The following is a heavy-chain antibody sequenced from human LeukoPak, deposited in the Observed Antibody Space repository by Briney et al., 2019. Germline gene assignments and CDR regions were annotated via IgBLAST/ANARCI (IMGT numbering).Heavy chain of an antibody. J-gene: IGHJ4*02. Sequence: GTSLRLSCAASGFTFSRHDMHWVRQAPGTGLEWVAVIWYDGSNKDYAGSVKGRFTTSRDNSRNTVYLQMNGLRDDDTAIYYCASGAWYGSGSWGYWGQGTLVTVSS. CDR2: IWYDGSNK. CDR3: ASGAWYGSGSWGY. V-gene: IGHV3-33*01. D-gene: IGHD3-10*01. CDR1: GFTFSRHD.